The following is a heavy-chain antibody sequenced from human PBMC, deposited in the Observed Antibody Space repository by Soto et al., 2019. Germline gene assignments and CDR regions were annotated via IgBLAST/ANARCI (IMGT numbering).Heavy chain of an antibody. D-gene: IGHD6-13*01. Sequence: GESLKISCKGSGYRFSIYWIAWVRQMPGKGLEWMGIIYPGDSDTRYRPSFQGQVTISGDKSISTAYLQWSSLKASDSAMYYCARLMSSPTGAFESWGQGTMVTVSS. CDR1: GYRFSIYW. CDR2: IYPGDSDT. CDR3: ARLMSSPTGAFES. J-gene: IGHJ3*02. V-gene: IGHV5-51*01.